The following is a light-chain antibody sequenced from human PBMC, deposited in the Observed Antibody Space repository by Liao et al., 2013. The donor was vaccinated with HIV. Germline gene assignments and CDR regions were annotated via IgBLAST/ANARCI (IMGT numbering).Light chain of an antibody. CDR3: QLWDSSSDHVV. CDR1: NIGSKS. J-gene: IGLJ2*01. Sequence: SYELTQPPSVSVAPGKTARITCGGNNIGSKSVHWYLQKPGQAPVLVIYYDRDRPSGIPERISGSNSGNMATLTITRVEAGDEADYYCQLWDSSSDHVVFGGGTKLTVL. CDR2: YDR. V-gene: IGLV3-21*04.